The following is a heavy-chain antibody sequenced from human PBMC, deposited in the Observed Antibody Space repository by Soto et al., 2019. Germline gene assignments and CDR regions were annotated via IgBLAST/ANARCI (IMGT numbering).Heavy chain of an antibody. Sequence: QVQLVESGGGVVQPGRSLRLSCAASGFTFSSYGMHWVRQAPGKGLEWVAVIWYDGSKKYYADSVRGRFTISRDNSKNTLYLQMNSLRAEDTAVYYCARGWGGSSAGFDYWGKGTLVTVSS. CDR2: IWYDGSKK. CDR1: GFTFSSYG. J-gene: IGHJ4*02. D-gene: IGHD3-16*01. V-gene: IGHV3-33*01. CDR3: ARGWGGSSAGFDY.